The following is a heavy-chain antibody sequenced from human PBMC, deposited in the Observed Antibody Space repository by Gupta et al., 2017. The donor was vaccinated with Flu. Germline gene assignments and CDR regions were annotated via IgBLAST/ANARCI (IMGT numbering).Heavy chain of an antibody. J-gene: IGHJ5*02. Sequence: QLVHSGGGLVKPGGSLGLSCAASGFTFSHAWMGWVRQATGKGPEWLGQMKERAAGGKKDYAAPVKGRFTISRDDSKDTLYLQMNSLETEDTAGYYCAEVNSAKGGDEYIHPWGQGTLVTVSS. V-gene: IGHV3-15*01. CDR1: GFTFSHAW. CDR3: AEVNSAKGGDEYIHP. D-gene: IGHD2/OR15-2a*01. CDR2: MKERAAGGKK.